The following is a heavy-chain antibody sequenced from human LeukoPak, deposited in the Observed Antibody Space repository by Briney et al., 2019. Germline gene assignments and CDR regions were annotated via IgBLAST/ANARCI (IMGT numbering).Heavy chain of an antibody. V-gene: IGHV3-48*02. J-gene: IGHJ4*02. Sequence: GGSLRLSCAASGFTFSSYGMNWVRQAPGKGLERVSYISSDSSTIYYADSVKGRFTISRDNAKNSLYLQMNSLRDEDTAVYYCATWFGELSWGLFDYWGQGTLVTVSS. CDR1: GFTFSSYG. CDR3: ATWFGELSWGLFDY. CDR2: ISSDSSTI. D-gene: IGHD3-10*01.